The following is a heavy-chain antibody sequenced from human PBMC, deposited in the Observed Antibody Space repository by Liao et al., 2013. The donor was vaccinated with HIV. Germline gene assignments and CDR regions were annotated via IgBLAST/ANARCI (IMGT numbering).Heavy chain of an antibody. D-gene: IGHD3-10*01. Sequence: QVQLQESGPGLVKPSQTLSLSCTVSGDSISGGNYFLNWIRQPAGKGLEWIGRIYTSGNTDYNPSLKSRVTISLDTSNNQFSLKLNSVTAADTAVYYCARLRRSGKHNWGQGTLVTVYS. CDR2: IYTSGNT. V-gene: IGHV4-61*02. CDR3: ARLRRSGKHN. J-gene: IGHJ4*02. CDR1: GDSISGGNYF.